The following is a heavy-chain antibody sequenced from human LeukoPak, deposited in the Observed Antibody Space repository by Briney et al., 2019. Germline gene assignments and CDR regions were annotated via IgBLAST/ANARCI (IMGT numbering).Heavy chain of an antibody. D-gene: IGHD3-9*01. CDR2: ITSSSSYI. CDR3: ARDQNDILALDI. V-gene: IGHV3-21*01. Sequence: GGSLRLSCAASGFTFSTYSMNWVRQAPGKGLEWVSSITSSSSYIYYADSVKGRFTISRDNAKNSLYLQMNSLRAEDTAVYYCARDQNDILALDIWGQGTMVTVSS. CDR1: GFTFSTYS. J-gene: IGHJ3*02.